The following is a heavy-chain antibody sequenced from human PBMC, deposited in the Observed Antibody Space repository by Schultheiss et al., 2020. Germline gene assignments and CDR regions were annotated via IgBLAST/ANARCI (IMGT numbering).Heavy chain of an antibody. CDR1: GGTFSSYA. CDR3: ARPRAYGSGSYYYYYGMDV. J-gene: IGHJ6*02. Sequence: ASVKVSCKASGGTFSSYAISWVRQAPGQGLEWMGIINPSGGSTSYAQKFQGRVTMTRDTSISTAYMELSRLRSDDTAVYYCARPRAYGSGSYYYYYGMDVWGQGTTVTVSS. V-gene: IGHV1-46*03. CDR2: INPSGGST. D-gene: IGHD3-10*01.